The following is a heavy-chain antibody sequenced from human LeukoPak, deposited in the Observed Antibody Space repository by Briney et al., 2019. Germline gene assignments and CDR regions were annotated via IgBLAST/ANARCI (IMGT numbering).Heavy chain of an antibody. J-gene: IGHJ5*02. CDR2: IIPIFGTA. CDR3: ARDKGGWPNNWFDP. D-gene: IGHD6-19*01. CDR1: GGTFSSYA. V-gene: IGHV1-69*01. Sequence: ASVKVSCKASGGTFSSYAISWVRQAPGQGLEWMGGIIPIFGTANYAQKFQGRVTITADESTSTAYMELNSLRSEDTAVYYCARDKGGWPNNWFDPWGQGTLVTVSS.